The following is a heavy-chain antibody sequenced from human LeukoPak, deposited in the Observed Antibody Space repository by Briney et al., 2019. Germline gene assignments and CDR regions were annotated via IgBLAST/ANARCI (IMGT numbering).Heavy chain of an antibody. J-gene: IGHJ4*02. CDR1: GGTFSSYA. D-gene: IGHD3-22*01. CDR2: IIPIFGTA. Sequence: SVKVSCKASGGTFSSYAISWVRQAPGQGLEWMGGIIPIFGTANYAQKLQGRVTMTTDTSTSTAYMELRSLRSDDTAVYYCARDFSDSSGYYYDFGDYWGQGTLVTVSS. CDR3: ARDFSDSSGYYYDFGDY. V-gene: IGHV1-69*05.